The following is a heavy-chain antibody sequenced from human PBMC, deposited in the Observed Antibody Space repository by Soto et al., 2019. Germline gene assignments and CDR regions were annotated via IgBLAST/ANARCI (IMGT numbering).Heavy chain of an antibody. CDR3: GRGPSPRAPAGGTPYYYGMDV. CDR2: MNPINGAT. V-gene: IGHV1-8*02. CDR1: GYDFTSDD. D-gene: IGHD6-13*01. Sequence: ASVKVSCKASGYDFTSDDINWVRQASGQGLEWMGWMNPINGATGSARRFQGRVSMTRNTATGTAYLELTSLRSDDSAVYYCGRGPSPRAPAGGTPYYYGMDVWGQGTTVTVSS. J-gene: IGHJ6*02.